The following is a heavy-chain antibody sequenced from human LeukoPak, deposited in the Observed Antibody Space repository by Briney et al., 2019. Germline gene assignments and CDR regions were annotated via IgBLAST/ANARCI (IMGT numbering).Heavy chain of an antibody. Sequence: GGSLRLSCAASGFTFRHYWMSWVRQAPGKGLEWVAVIKEDGSEEYYVDSVKGRFTISRDNSKNTLYLQMNSLRVDDMAVYYCAKRLGDPRAFDYWGQGTLVTVSS. CDR2: IKEDGSEE. CDR3: AKRLGDPRAFDY. CDR1: GFTFRHYW. V-gene: IGHV3-7*03. D-gene: IGHD2-21*02. J-gene: IGHJ4*02.